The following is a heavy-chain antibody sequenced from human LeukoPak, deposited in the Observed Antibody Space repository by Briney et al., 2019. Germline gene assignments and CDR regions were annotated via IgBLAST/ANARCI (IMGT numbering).Heavy chain of an antibody. CDR1: GFTFSDYG. CDR3: AKERYNSGWYDFDY. V-gene: IGHV3-33*06. CDR2: IWYDGNKK. Sequence: GGSLRLSCAASGFTFSDYGMHWVRQVPGKGLEWVAIIWYDGNKKYYADSVKGRFTISRDNSKNTLYLQMNSLRAEDTAVYYCAKERYNSGWYDFDYWGQGTLVTVSS. D-gene: IGHD6-19*01. J-gene: IGHJ4*02.